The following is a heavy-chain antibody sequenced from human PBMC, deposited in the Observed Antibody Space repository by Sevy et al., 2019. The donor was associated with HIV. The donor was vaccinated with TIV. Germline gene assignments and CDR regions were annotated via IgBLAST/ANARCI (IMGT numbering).Heavy chain of an antibody. CDR1: GFTFSSYA. CDR2: IGGSADYT. D-gene: IGHD3-10*01. CDR3: AKEGLEHSYSDY. V-gene: IGHV3-23*01. J-gene: IGHJ4*02. Sequence: GGSLRLSCVTSGFTFSSYAMSWVRQTPGKGLEWVSAIGGSADYTYYADSVKGRFTISRDNSKNTLYLQMNGLRAEDTAVYYRAKEGLEHSYSDYWGQGTLVTVSS.